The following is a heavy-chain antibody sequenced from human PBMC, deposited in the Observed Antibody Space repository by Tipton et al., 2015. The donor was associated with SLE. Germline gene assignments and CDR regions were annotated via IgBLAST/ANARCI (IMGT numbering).Heavy chain of an antibody. CDR2: INHSGST. Sequence: TLSLTCAVYGGSFSGYYWSWIRQPPGKGLEWIGEINHSGSTNYNPSLKSRVTISVDTSKNQFSLKLSSVTAADTAVYYCARWGDCSGGSCFDAFDIWGQGTMVTVSS. V-gene: IGHV4-34*01. CDR3: ARWGDCSGGSCFDAFDI. CDR1: GGSFSGYY. D-gene: IGHD2-15*01. J-gene: IGHJ3*02.